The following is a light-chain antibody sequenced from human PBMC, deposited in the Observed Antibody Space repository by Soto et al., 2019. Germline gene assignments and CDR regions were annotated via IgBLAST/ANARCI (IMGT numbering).Light chain of an antibody. Sequence: QSALTHPRSVSGPPGQSFTISCTGPSSDIGGYNYVSWYQQHPGKVPKLMIYDVSKRPSGVPDRFSGSKSGNTASLTISGLQAEDEADYYCCSYAGSYTSGVFGTGTKVTVL. J-gene: IGLJ1*01. CDR3: CSYAGSYTSGV. V-gene: IGLV2-11*01. CDR1: SSDIGGYNY. CDR2: DVS.